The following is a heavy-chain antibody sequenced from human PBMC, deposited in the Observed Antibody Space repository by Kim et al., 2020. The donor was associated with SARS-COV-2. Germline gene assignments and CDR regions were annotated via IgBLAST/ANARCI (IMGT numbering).Heavy chain of an antibody. Sequence: GGSLRLSCAASGFTFSSYGMHWVRQAPGKGLEWVAVIWYDGSNKYYADSVKGRFTISRDNSKNTLYLQMNSLRAEDTAVYYCAKHAVVVTAMTYYFDYWGQGTLVTVSS. CDR3: AKHAVVVTAMTYYFDY. CDR1: GFTFSSYG. J-gene: IGHJ4*02. D-gene: IGHD2-21*02. CDR2: IWYDGSNK. V-gene: IGHV3-33*06.